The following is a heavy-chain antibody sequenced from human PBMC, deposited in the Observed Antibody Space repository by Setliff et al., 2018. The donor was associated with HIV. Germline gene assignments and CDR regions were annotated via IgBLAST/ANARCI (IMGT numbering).Heavy chain of an antibody. J-gene: IGHJ4*02. Sequence: SETLSLTCTVSGGSISSGIYYWSWIRQPAGQGLEWIGHIYTSGSTNYSPSVKSRVTISVDTSKNQFSLKLSSVTAADTAVYYCARGKSYNFWSGYTISRVYFDYWGQGTLVTVSS. CDR1: GGSISSGIYY. V-gene: IGHV4-61*09. D-gene: IGHD3-3*01. CDR3: ARGKSYNFWSGYTISRVYFDY. CDR2: IYTSGST.